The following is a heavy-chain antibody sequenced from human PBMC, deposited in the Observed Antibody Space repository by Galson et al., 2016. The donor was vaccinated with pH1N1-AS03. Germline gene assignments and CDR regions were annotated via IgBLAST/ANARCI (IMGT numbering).Heavy chain of an antibody. J-gene: IGHJ4*02. D-gene: IGHD6-19*01. CDR3: AKDLLSGGWFTAADS. Sequence: SLRLSCAGSGFTFDAYAMHWVRQAPGKGLEWVAGMSWHSEIIDYADSVKGRFTISRDNAQNSLYLQMSSLRPEDTAVYFCAKDLLSGGWFTAADSWGQGTLDTVSS. CDR1: GFTFDAYA. V-gene: IGHV3-9*01. CDR2: MSWHSEII.